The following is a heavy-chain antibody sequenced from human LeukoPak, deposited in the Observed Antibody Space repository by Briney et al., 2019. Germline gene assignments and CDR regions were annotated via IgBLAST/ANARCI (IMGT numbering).Heavy chain of an antibody. J-gene: IGHJ4*02. V-gene: IGHV4-59*12. Sequence: SSETLSLTCTVSGGSISSYYWSWIRQPPGKGLGWIGYIYYSGSTNYNPSLKSRVTISVDTSKNQFSLKLSSVTAADTAVYYCARDGYSSSWFFDYWGQGTLVTVSS. CDR2: IYYSGST. D-gene: IGHD6-13*01. CDR3: ARDGYSSSWFFDY. CDR1: GGSISSYY.